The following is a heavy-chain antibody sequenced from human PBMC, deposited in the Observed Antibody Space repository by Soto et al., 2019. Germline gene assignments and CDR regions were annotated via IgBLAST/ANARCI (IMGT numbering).Heavy chain of an antibody. J-gene: IGHJ5*02. CDR2: ISNSGGTT. D-gene: IGHD2-8*02. V-gene: IGHV3-23*01. Sequence: EAQLLESGGGLAHQGGSLTLSCAASGVTFSSDAMTWVRQAPGKGLEWLSTISNSGGTTHYADSVKGRFTVSRDNFKSTLYLLMNSLRAEDTDVYYGAKLRRVHTGTEGFDPWGQGTLVTVSS. CDR1: GVTFSSDA. CDR3: AKLRRVHTGTEGFDP.